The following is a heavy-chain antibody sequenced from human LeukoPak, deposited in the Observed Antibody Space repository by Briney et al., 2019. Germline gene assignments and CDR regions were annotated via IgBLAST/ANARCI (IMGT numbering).Heavy chain of an antibody. Sequence: GGSPRLSCAASGFTFSSYWMHWVRQAPGKGLVWVSRINSDGSSTIYEDSVKGRFTISRDNAKNTLYLQMNSLRAEDTAVYYCARPGYSSGWYRFDYWGQGTLVTVSS. CDR3: ARPGYSSGWYRFDY. D-gene: IGHD6-19*01. J-gene: IGHJ4*02. CDR1: GFTFSSYW. CDR2: INSDGSST. V-gene: IGHV3-74*01.